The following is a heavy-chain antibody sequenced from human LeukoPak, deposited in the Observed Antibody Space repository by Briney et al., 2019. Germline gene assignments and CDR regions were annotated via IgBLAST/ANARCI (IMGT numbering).Heavy chain of an antibody. CDR2: IYTSGST. V-gene: IGHV4-59*10. CDR1: GGSFSGYY. CDR3: AREAAHYDFWSGLYYYAMDV. Sequence: SETLSLTCAVYGGSFSGYYWSWIRQPPGKGLEWIGRIYTSGSTNYNPSLKSRVTMSVDTSKNQFSLKLSSVTAADTAVYYCAREAAHYDFWSGLYYYAMDVWGQGTTVTVSS. J-gene: IGHJ6*02. D-gene: IGHD3-3*01.